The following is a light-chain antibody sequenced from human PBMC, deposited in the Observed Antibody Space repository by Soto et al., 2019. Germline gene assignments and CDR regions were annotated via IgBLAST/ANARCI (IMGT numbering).Light chain of an antibody. CDR1: KLGDKY. Sequence: SYELTQPPSVSVSPGQTASITCSGAKLGDKYACWYQQKPGQSPVLVIYQDSKRPSGIPERFSGSNSGNTATLTISGTQAMDEADYYCQAWDSSTAEFGGGTKVTVL. J-gene: IGLJ3*02. CDR2: QDS. CDR3: QAWDSSTAE. V-gene: IGLV3-1*01.